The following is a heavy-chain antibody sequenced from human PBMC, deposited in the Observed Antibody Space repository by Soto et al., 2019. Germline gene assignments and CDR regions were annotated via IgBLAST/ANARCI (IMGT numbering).Heavy chain of an antibody. V-gene: IGHV4-39*01. CDR3: ARLSDIVVVPASTRLFDY. CDR1: GGSISSSSNY. D-gene: IGHD2-2*01. J-gene: IGHJ4*02. CDR2: IYYSGST. Sequence: QLQLQESGPGLVKPSETLSLTCTVSGGSISSSSNYWGWIRQPPGKGLEWIGSIYYSGSTYYNPSLKRRVTISVDTSQNQFSLRLSSVTAADTAVYFCARLSDIVVVPASTRLFDYWGQGTMVTVSS.